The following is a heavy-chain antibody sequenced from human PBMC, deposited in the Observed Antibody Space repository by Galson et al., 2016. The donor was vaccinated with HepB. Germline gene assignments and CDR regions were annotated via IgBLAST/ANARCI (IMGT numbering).Heavy chain of an antibody. CDR1: GLTLSSYA. Sequence: SLRLSCAASGLTLSSYAVTWVRQAPGKGLEWVSTISGSGNSILYGDSVKGRFTISRDNSKNIVYLQMNSLRAEDTALYYCAIDPSHWIENPFALWGQGTLVTVSS. CDR3: AIDPSHWIENPFAL. CDR2: ISGSGNSI. J-gene: IGHJ4*02. V-gene: IGHV3-23*01. D-gene: IGHD2-2*03.